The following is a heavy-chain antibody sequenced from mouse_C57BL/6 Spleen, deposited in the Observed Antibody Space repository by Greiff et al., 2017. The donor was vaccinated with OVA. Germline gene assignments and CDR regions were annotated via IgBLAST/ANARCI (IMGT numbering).Heavy chain of an antibody. CDR2: FHPYNDDT. J-gene: IGHJ4*01. D-gene: IGHD2-3*01. Sequence: VMLVESGAELVKPGASVKMSCKASGYTFTTYPIEWMKQNHGKSLEWIGNFHPYNDDTKYNEKFKGKATLTVEKSSSTVYLELSRLTSDDSAVYYCARYDGYYNYAMDYWGQGTSVTVSS. V-gene: IGHV1-47*01. CDR1: GYTFTTYP. CDR3: ARYDGYYNYAMDY.